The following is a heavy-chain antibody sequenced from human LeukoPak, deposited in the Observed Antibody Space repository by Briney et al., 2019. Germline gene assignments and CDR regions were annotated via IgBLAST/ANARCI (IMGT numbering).Heavy chain of an antibody. D-gene: IGHD3-10*01. CDR1: VCRLIDYY. Sequence: ASVTDSRKTSVCRLIDYYFHGVRPAPGQGVEWMGWIRGDTGETDSPQKFQGRVTMTKDTPINTAYIERSRLTVEDTAMYFWARVRGNRCDYWGQGTLVTVSS. CDR3: ARVRGNRCDY. CDR2: IRGDTGET. J-gene: IGHJ4*02. V-gene: IGHV1-2*02.